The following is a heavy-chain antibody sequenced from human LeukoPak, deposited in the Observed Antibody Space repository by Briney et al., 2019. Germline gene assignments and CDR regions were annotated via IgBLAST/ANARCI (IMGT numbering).Heavy chain of an antibody. D-gene: IGHD3-10*01. CDR3: ARDKLWFGERNSYHTYYYYMDV. CDR2: INHSGST. V-gene: IGHV4-34*01. J-gene: IGHJ6*03. Sequence: SETLSLTCTVSGISISSNYWSWIRQPPGKGLEWIGEINHSGSTNYNPSLKSRVTISVDTSKNQFSLKLSSVTAADTAVYYCARDKLWFGERNSYHTYYYYMDVWGKGTTVTVSS. CDR1: GISISSNY.